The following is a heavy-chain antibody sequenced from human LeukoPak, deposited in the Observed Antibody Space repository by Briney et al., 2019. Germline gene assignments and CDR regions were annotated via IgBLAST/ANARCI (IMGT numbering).Heavy chain of an antibody. CDR3: AHTATTMVSLSLFDY. V-gene: IGHV2-5*02. CDR1: GFSLSTSRVG. D-gene: IGHD4/OR15-4a*01. Sequence: SGPTLVKPTQTLTLTCTFSGFSLSTSRVGVGWIRQPPGKALEWLALIYWDDDKRYSPSLKSRLTITKDTSKNQVVLTMTNMDPVDTATYYCAHTATTMVSLSLFDYWGQGTLVTVSS. CDR2: IYWDDDK. J-gene: IGHJ4*02.